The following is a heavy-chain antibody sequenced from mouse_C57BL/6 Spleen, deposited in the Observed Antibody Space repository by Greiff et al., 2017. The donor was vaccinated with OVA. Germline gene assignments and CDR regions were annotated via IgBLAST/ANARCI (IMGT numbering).Heavy chain of an antibody. CDR3: AREGGNYEGWFAY. V-gene: IGHV5-16*01. J-gene: IGHJ3*01. CDR2: INYDGSST. D-gene: IGHD2-1*01. Sequence: EVMLVESEGGLVQPGSSLKLSCTASGFTFSDYYMAWVRQVPEKGLEWVANINYDGSSTYYLDSLKSRFIISRDNAKNILYLQMSSLKSEDTATYYCAREGGNYEGWFAYWGQGTLVTVSA. CDR1: GFTFSDYY.